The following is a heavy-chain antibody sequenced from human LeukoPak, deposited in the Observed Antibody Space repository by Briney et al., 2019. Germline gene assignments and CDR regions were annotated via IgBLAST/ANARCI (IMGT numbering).Heavy chain of an antibody. CDR2: INHSRST. CDR3: AGSGYSGYDLNY. D-gene: IGHD5-12*01. J-gene: IGHJ4*02. Sequence: SETLSLTCAVYGGSFSGYYWSWIRPPPWKGLEWIGEINHSRSTNYNPSLKSRVTISVDTSKNQFSLKLSSVTAADTAVYYCAGSGYSGYDLNYWGQGTLVTVSS. V-gene: IGHV4-34*01. CDR1: GGSFSGYY.